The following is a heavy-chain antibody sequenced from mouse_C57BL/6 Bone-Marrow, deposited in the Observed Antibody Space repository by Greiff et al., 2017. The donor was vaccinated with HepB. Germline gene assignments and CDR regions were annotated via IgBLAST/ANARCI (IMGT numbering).Heavy chain of an antibody. CDR1: GYAFSSSW. J-gene: IGHJ4*01. Sequence: QVQLQQSGPELVKPGASVKISCKASGYAFSSSWMNWVKQRPGKGLEWIGRIYPGDGDTNYNGKFKGKATLTADKSSSTAYMQLSSLTSEDSAVYCWARPNTTGDAMDYWGQGTSVTVSS. D-gene: IGHD1-1*01. V-gene: IGHV1-82*01. CDR3: ARPNTTGDAMDY. CDR2: IYPGDGDT.